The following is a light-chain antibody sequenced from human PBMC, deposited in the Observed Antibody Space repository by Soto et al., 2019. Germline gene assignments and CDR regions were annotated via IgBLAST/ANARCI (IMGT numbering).Light chain of an antibody. J-gene: IGKJ5*01. CDR3: QQRSKWHPEVT. V-gene: IGKV3-11*01. Sequence: EIVLTQSPATLSLSPGERATLSCRASQSVSSYLAWYQQKPGQAPRLLIYDASNRATGISARFSGSGSGTDFTLTISSLEPEDFAVYYFQQRSKWHPEVTFGQGTRLEIK. CDR1: QSVSSY. CDR2: DAS.